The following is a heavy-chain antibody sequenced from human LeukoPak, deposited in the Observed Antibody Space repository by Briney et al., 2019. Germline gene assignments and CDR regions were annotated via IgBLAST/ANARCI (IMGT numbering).Heavy chain of an antibody. V-gene: IGHV3-20*04. Sequence: GGSLRLSCAASGFSFEDHGMAWVRQVPGKGLEWVSGINWDGGSTGYGDSVRGRFTISRDNAKNSLYLQMNSLRAEDTAFYYCAGGDSSGWYFDLWGRGTLVTASS. D-gene: IGHD6-19*01. CDR1: GFSFEDHG. CDR3: AGGDSSGWYFDL. J-gene: IGHJ2*01. CDR2: INWDGGST.